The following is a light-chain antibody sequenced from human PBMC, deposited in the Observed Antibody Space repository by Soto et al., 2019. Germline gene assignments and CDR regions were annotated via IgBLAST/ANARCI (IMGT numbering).Light chain of an antibody. CDR3: QQYGSSP. CDR2: GAS. CDR1: QSVSSSY. J-gene: IGKJ5*01. Sequence: ELVLTQSPCTLSLSPWEGATLSSRSSQSVSSSYLAWYQQKPGQAPRLLIYGASSRATGIPDRFSGSGSGTDFTLTISRLEPEDFAVYYCQQYGSSPFGQGTRLEI. V-gene: IGKV3-20*01.